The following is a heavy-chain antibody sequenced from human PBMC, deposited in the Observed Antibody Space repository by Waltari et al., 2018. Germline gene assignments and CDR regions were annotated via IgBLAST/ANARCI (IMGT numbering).Heavy chain of an antibody. D-gene: IGHD3-10*01. Sequence: VQLQQSGPGLVKPSQTLSLTCAISGDSVSSNDATWDWVSQSLSRGLEWLGRTYYRSKWFYDYALSVRSRISINPDTTKNQVSLQLKSVTPEDTAVYYCARDLTEGKGNWFDPWGQGTQVTVSS. J-gene: IGHJ5*02. V-gene: IGHV6-1*01. CDR2: TYYRSKWFY. CDR3: ARDLTEGKGNWFDP. CDR1: GDSVSSNDAT.